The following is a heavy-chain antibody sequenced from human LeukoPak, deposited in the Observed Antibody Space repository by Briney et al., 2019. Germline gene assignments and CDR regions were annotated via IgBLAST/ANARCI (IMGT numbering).Heavy chain of an antibody. CDR2: IKSKGGGGTT. Sequence: GGSLRLSCVVSGLTFTDAWMNWVRQAPGKGLEWVGQIKSKGGGGTTDYGAPVKGRFTISRDDSKNTVYLQLTSLQIEDTAVYYCTTDPQRGYYFDYWGQGTLVTVSS. CDR3: TTDPQRGYYFDY. CDR1: GLTFTDAW. V-gene: IGHV3-15*07. J-gene: IGHJ4*02. D-gene: IGHD5-24*01.